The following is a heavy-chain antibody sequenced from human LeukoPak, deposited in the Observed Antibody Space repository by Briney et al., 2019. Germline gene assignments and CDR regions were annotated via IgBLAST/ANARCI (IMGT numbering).Heavy chain of an antibody. CDR2: IRFDGSNI. V-gene: IGHV3-33*01. D-gene: IGHD1-26*01. CDR3: ARDVGAFDY. CDR1: GISFSAHG. Sequence: GGSLRLSCAASGISFSAHGMHWVRQAPGKGLEWVAIIRFDGSNIHYADSVKGRFTISRDNSKNTLYLQMNSLRAEDTAVYYCARDVGAFDYWGQGTLVTVSS. J-gene: IGHJ4*02.